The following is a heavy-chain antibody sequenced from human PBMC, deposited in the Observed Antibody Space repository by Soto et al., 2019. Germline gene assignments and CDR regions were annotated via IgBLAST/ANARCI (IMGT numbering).Heavy chain of an antibody. CDR3: VRAGGRDGTITF. V-gene: IGHV3-7*04. CDR1: GFTLITYW. Sequence: EVQLVESGGGLVQPGGSLRLSCAASGFTLITYWMSWARQAPGKGLEWVGNIKEDGSESYFVDSVKGRFTISRDNARNLLLLYMNSLRDEDTAMFYCVRAGGRDGTITFWGRGAMVTVSS. D-gene: IGHD2-15*01. J-gene: IGHJ3*01. CDR2: IKEDGSES.